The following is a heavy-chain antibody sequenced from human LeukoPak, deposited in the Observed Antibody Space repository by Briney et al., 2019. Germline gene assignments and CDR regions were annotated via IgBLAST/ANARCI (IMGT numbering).Heavy chain of an antibody. CDR2: INPSGGST. D-gene: IGHD5-18*01. CDR3: ARDLEGSSFTWIQSSTPHAFDY. Sequence: ASVKVSCKASGYTFTSYYMHWVRQAPGQGLEWMGIINPSGGSTSYAQKFQGRVTMTRDTSMSTVYMKLSSLRSEDTAVYYCARDLEGSSFTWIQSSTPHAFDYWGQGTLVTVSS. V-gene: IGHV1-46*01. J-gene: IGHJ4*02. CDR1: GYTFTSYY.